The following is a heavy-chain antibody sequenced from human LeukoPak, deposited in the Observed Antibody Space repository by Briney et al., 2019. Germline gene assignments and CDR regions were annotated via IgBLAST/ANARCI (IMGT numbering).Heavy chain of an antibody. CDR1: GFTFSNYG. V-gene: IGHV3-30*18. CDR2: ISYDGSDK. CDR3: AKDSVEVTRYYYFGMDV. D-gene: IGHD2-15*01. J-gene: IGHJ6*02. Sequence: GSLRLSCAASGFTFSNYGMHWVRQAPGKGLERVAVISYDGSDKYYADSVKGRFTISRDNSKNTLYLQMSSLRAEDTAVYYCAKDSVEVTRYYYFGMDVWGQGTTVTVSS.